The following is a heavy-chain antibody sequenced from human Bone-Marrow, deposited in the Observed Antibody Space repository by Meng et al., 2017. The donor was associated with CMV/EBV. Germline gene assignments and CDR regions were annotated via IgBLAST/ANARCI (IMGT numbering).Heavy chain of an antibody. CDR3: ARSGGEYYYHGMDD. Sequence: ASVKVSCKASGYTFGHYGISWVRQAPGQGLEWMGWISGYNGNTHYAQNLQGRVTMTTDTSTSTAYMEVGSLRSDDTAVYYCARSGGEYYYHGMDDWGQGTTVTVSS. CDR2: ISGYNGNT. D-gene: IGHD1-26*01. V-gene: IGHV1-18*01. CDR1: GYTFGHYG. J-gene: IGHJ6*02.